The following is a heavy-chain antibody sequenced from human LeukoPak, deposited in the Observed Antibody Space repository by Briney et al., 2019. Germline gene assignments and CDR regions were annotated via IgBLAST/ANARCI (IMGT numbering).Heavy chain of an antibody. CDR2: TYYRSKWYN. D-gene: IGHD5-18*01. CDR1: GDSVSSNNTA. Sequence: SQTLSLTCAISGDSVSSNNTAWIWIRQSPSRGLEWLGRTYYRSKWYNDYAVSVKSRITINPDTSKNQFSLQLNSVTPEDTAMYYCTRYTYGLDYWGQGTLVTVSS. CDR3: TRYTYGLDY. V-gene: IGHV6-1*01. J-gene: IGHJ4*02.